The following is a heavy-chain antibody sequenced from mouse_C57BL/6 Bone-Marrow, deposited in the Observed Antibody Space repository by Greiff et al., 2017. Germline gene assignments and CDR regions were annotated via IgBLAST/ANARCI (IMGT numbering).Heavy chain of an antibody. V-gene: IGHV1-82*01. CDR2: IYPGDGYT. J-gene: IGHJ4*01. D-gene: IGHD1-1*01. CDR3: VPSSVRYYGMYAIDY. Sequence: VQLQQSGPELVKPGASVKISCKASGYAFSSSWMNWVKQRPGKGLEWIGRIYPGDGYTNYNGKFKGKATLTADKSSSTAYMQLSRLTSEDSSVYVGVPSSVRYYGMYAIDYWGQGTSVTVSS. CDR1: GYAFSSSW.